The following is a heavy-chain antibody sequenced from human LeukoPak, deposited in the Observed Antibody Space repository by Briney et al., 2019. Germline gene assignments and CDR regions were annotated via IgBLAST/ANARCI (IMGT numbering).Heavy chain of an antibody. CDR2: ISDSSTYI. D-gene: IGHD3-22*01. CDR1: VFTFSTFS. Sequence: SGGSLRLSCAASVFTFSTFSLHWVRQAPGKGLERVSSISDSSTYIYYADSVKGRFTISRDDANSSLYLQMNSLRVEDTAVYFCARDPQYFFDSSGFDYWGQGSLVAVSS. J-gene: IGHJ4*02. CDR3: ARDPQYFFDSSGFDY. V-gene: IGHV3-21*01.